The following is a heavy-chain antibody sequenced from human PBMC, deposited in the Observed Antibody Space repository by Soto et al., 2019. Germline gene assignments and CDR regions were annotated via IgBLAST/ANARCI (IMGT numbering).Heavy chain of an antibody. D-gene: IGHD3-22*01. CDR2: ISGSGGST. V-gene: IGHV3-23*01. CDR1: GFTFSSYA. Sequence: EVQLLESGGGLVQPGGSLRLSCAASGFTFSSYAMSRVRQAPGKGLEWVSAISGSGGSTYYADSVKGRFTISRDNSKNTLYLQMNSLRAEDTAVYYCAKDGGYAYYDSSGYYYGYWGQGTLVTVCS. CDR3: AKDGGYAYYDSSGYYYGY. J-gene: IGHJ4*02.